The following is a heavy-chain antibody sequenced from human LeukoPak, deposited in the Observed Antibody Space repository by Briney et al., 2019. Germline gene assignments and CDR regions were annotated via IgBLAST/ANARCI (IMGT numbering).Heavy chain of an antibody. Sequence: ASVKVSCKASGYTFTSYGISWVRQAPGQGLEWMGWISAYNGNTNYAQKFQGRVTMTRNTSISTAYMELSSLRSEDTAVYYCASPLISRDHPLRPLRRLGDFGYWGQGTPVTVSS. J-gene: IGHJ4*02. V-gene: IGHV1-18*01. CDR3: ASPLISRDHPLRPLRRLGDFGY. D-gene: IGHD3-3*01. CDR1: GYTFTSYG. CDR2: ISAYNGNT.